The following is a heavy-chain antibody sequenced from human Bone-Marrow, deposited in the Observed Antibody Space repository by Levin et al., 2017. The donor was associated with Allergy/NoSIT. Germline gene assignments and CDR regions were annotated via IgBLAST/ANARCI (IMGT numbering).Heavy chain of an antibody. CDR1: GGSISTSF. D-gene: IGHD2-15*01. CDR2: IYDSGTS. CDR3: ATCSAGSCYGFWYFDL. J-gene: IGHJ2*01. Sequence: TPSETLSLTCNVSGGSISTSFWTWIRQPPGKGLEWIGYIYDSGTSQSNPSLKSRVTISMDTSKNQFSLKLSSVTAADTAVYYCATCSAGSCYGFWYFDLWGRGTLVTVSS. V-gene: IGHV4-59*01.